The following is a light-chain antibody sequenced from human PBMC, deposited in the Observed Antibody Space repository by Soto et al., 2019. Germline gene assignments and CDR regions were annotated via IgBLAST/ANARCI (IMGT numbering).Light chain of an antibody. CDR1: NSDIGLYNY. Sequence: QSVLSQPASMSGSPGQSITIPCTGANSDIGLYNYVSWYQHHPGKAPKLLISEVNVRPSGLSDRFSASKAGNTASLTISGLQPEDEAYYYCSSLSTTSTPIVFGSGTKVTVL. CDR3: SSLSTTSTPIV. CDR2: EVN. J-gene: IGLJ1*01. V-gene: IGLV2-14*01.